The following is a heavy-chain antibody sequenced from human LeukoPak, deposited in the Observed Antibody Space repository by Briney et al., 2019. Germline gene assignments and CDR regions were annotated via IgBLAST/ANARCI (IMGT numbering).Heavy chain of an antibody. CDR3: ARSYDGYSGYDFDY. CDR1: GGSFSGYY. CDR2: IYYSGST. V-gene: IGHV4-59*01. J-gene: IGHJ4*02. Sequence: SETLSLTCAVYGGSFSGYYWSWIRQPPGKGLEWIGYIYYSGSTNYNPSLKSRVTISVDTSKNQFSLKLSSVTAADTAVYYCARSYDGYSGYDFDYWGQGTLVTVSS. D-gene: IGHD5-12*01.